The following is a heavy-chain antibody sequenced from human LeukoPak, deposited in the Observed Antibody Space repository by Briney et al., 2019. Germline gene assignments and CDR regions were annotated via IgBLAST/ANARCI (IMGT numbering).Heavy chain of an antibody. D-gene: IGHD1-26*01. CDR3: ARIIVAADERGYYYYMDV. CDR1: GGSISSYY. J-gene: IGHJ6*03. CDR2: IYYTGST. Sequence: SETLSLTCTVSGGSISSYYWSWIRQPPGKGLEWIGYIYYTGSTNYNPSLQSRVTMSVDTSKNQLSLKLRSVTAADTAVYYCARIIVAADERGYYYYMDVWGKGTTVTISS. V-gene: IGHV4-59*01.